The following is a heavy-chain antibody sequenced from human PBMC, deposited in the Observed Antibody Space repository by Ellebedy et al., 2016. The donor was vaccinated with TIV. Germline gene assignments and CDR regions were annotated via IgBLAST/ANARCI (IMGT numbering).Heavy chain of an antibody. D-gene: IGHD1-14*01. CDR3: ARGLPPHFDY. CDR1: GGSFSGYY. V-gene: IGHV4-34*01. J-gene: IGHJ4*02. CDR2: INHSGST. Sequence: SETLSLXXAVYGGSFSGYYWSWIRQPPGKGLEWIGEINHSGSTNYNPSLKSRVTISVDTSKNQFSLKLSSVTAADTAVYYCARGLPPHFDYWGQGTLVTVSS.